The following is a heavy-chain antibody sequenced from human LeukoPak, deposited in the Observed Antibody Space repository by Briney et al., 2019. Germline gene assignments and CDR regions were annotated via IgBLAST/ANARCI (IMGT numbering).Heavy chain of an antibody. CDR3: ATERSSTSPRDY. J-gene: IGHJ4*02. D-gene: IGHD2-2*01. CDR2: ISYDGSNK. Sequence: GGSLRLSCAAPGFTFSSYVLNWVRQAPGKGLEGGAVISYDGSNKYYADSVKGRFTISRDNSKNTLYLQMNSLRAEDTAVYYCATERSSTSPRDYWGQGTPVTVSS. CDR1: GFTFSSYV. V-gene: IGHV3-30*01.